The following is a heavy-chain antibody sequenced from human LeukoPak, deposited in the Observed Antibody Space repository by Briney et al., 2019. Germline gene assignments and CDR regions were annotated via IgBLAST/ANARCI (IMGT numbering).Heavy chain of an antibody. CDR3: ASWPGAWYGEDS. V-gene: IGHV3-11*04. Sequence: GGSLRLSCAASGFTFSDYYMSWIRQAPGKGLEWVSYISSSGSTIYYADSVKGRFTISRDNAKNTVYLQMNSLRAEDTAVYYCASWPGAWYGEDSWGQGTLVSVSS. CDR1: GFTFSDYY. J-gene: IGHJ4*02. CDR2: ISSSGSTI. D-gene: IGHD3-10*01.